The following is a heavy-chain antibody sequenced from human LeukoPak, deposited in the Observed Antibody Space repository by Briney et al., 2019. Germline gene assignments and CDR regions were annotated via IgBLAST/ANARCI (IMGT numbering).Heavy chain of an antibody. CDR2: IYYSGST. CDR3: AREASNYYDSSGYFY. D-gene: IGHD3-22*01. Sequence: SETLSLTCTVSGGSISSSSYYWGWIRQPPGKGLEWIGSIYYSGSTYYNPSLKSRVTISVDTSKNQFSLKLSSVTAADTAVYYCAREASNYYDSSGYFYWGQGTLVTVSS. V-gene: IGHV4-39*07. J-gene: IGHJ4*02. CDR1: GGSISSSSYY.